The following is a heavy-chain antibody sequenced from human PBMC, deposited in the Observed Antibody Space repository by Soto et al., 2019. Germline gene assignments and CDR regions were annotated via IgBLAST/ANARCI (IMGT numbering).Heavy chain of an antibody. CDR2: INHSGST. V-gene: IGHV4-34*01. D-gene: IGHD1-26*01. CDR1: GGSFSGYY. J-gene: IGHJ3*02. Sequence: QVQLQQWGAGLLKPSETLSLTCAVYGGSFSGYYWSWIRQPPGKGLEWIGEINHSGSTNYNPSLKSRVTISVDTSKNQFSLKLSSVTAADTAVYYCARLRVHGRSDAFDIWGQGTMVTVSS. CDR3: ARLRVHGRSDAFDI.